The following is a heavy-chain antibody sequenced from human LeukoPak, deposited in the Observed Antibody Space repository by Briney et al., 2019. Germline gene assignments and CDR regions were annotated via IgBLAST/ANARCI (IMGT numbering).Heavy chain of an antibody. CDR3: AREASSWELGTSFDY. Sequence: GGSLRLSCAASGFTFSSYWMSWVRQAPGKGLEWVANIKQDGSEKYYVDSVKGRFTISRDNAKNSLYLQMDSLRAEDTAVYYCAREASSWELGTSFDYWGQGTLVTVSS. CDR2: IKQDGSEK. V-gene: IGHV3-7*01. J-gene: IGHJ4*02. CDR1: GFTFSSYW. D-gene: IGHD1-26*01.